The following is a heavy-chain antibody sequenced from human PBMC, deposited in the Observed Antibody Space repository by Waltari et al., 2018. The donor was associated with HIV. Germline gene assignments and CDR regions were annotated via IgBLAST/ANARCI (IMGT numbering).Heavy chain of an antibody. V-gene: IGHV3-66*01. Sequence: EVQLVESGGGLVQPGGSLRPSCAASGFTVGSNFMGWVRQAPGKGLEWVSVIYSGVGTYHADSGKGRFTISRDNSKNTLYLQMNSLRAEDTAVYYCARVPRGPYGMDVWGQGTTVTVSS. CDR1: GFTVGSNF. CDR3: ARVPRGPYGMDV. J-gene: IGHJ6*02. CDR2: IYSGVGT.